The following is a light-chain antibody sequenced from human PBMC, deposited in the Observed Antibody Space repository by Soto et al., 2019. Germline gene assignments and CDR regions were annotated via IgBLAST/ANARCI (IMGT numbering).Light chain of an antibody. Sequence: QSVLTQPPSVSGSPGQSVAISCTGTSSDVGSYNRVSWYQQPPGTAPKLMIYDVNNRPSGVLDRFSGSKSGNTASLTISGLQAEDEADYYCSSYTISSTYVFGTGTKVTVL. J-gene: IGLJ1*01. CDR2: DVN. V-gene: IGLV2-18*02. CDR1: SSDVGSYNR. CDR3: SSYTISSTYV.